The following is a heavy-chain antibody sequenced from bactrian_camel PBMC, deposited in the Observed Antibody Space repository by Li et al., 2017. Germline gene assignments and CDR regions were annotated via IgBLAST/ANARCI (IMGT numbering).Heavy chain of an antibody. J-gene: IGHJ6*01. D-gene: IGHD6*01. CDR3: AARNAGCSWARAIGERQLGSAANFGF. V-gene: IGHV3S55*01. Sequence: VQLVESGGGSVQAGGSLRLSCVNSGRSYGDFCMGWFRQIPGESREAVAAMDSDGSRLVAKSVKGRFTISKDKNTLTLQMTNLQPEDTAMYYCAARNAGCSWARAIGERQLGSAANFGFWGQGTQVTVS. CDR2: MDSDGSR. CDR1: GRSYGDFC.